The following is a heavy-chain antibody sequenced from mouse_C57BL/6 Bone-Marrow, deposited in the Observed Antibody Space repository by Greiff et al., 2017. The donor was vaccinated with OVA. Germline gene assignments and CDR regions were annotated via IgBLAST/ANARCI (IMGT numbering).Heavy chain of an antibody. CDR1: GFTFSSYA. CDR2: ISDGGSYT. V-gene: IGHV5-4*03. D-gene: IGHD1-3*01. CDR3: ARGALLRSGISYAMDY. J-gene: IGHJ4*01. Sequence: EVKLVESGGGLVKPGGSLKLSCAASGFTFSSYAMSWVRQTPETRLEWVATISDGGSYTYYPDNVKGRFTISRDNAKNNLYLQMSHLKSEDTAMYYCARGALLRSGISYAMDYWGQGTSVTVSS.